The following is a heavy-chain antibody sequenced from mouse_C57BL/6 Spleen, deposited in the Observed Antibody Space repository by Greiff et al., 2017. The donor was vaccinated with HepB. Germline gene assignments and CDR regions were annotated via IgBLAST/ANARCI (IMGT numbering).Heavy chain of an antibody. J-gene: IGHJ3*01. CDR1: GYTFTDYY. D-gene: IGHD4-1*01. Sequence: EVQLQQSGPELVKPGASVKISCKASGYTFTDYYMNWVKQSPGKSLEWIGDINPNNGGTSYNQKFKGKATMTVDKSSSTAYMELRSLTSEDSAVYYCARSELGQGFAYWGQGTLVTVSA. V-gene: IGHV1-26*01. CDR2: INPNNGGT. CDR3: ARSELGQGFAY.